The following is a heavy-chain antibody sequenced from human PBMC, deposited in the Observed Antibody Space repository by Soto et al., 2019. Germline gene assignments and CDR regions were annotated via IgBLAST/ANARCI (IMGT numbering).Heavy chain of an antibody. J-gene: IGHJ4*02. D-gene: IGHD6-13*01. Sequence: EVQLVESGGGLVQPGGSLRLSCAAFGFTFSSYEMNWVRQAPGKGLEWVSYISSGSSTIYYADFVKGRFTISRDNAKNSLFLQMNSLRAEDTAVYSCVRWGSWYTFDYWGQGTLVTVSS. CDR2: ISSGSSTI. CDR1: GFTFSSYE. V-gene: IGHV3-48*03. CDR3: VRWGSWYTFDY.